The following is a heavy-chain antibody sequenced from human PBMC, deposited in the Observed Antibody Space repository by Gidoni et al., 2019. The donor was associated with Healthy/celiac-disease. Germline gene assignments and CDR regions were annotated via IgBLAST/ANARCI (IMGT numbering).Heavy chain of an antibody. D-gene: IGHD2-15*01. Sequence: QVQLVQSGAEVKKPGATGKVSCKVSGYTLTALSMHWVRQAPGKGLEGLGGFDPEDGETIYARNFQGRVTMTEDTSPYTAYMELGSLRSEDTAVYYCATDEPLSGGRGGGQGTLVTVSS. CDR2: FDPEDGET. CDR1: GYTLTALS. CDR3: ATDEPLSGGRG. V-gene: IGHV1-24*01. J-gene: IGHJ4*02.